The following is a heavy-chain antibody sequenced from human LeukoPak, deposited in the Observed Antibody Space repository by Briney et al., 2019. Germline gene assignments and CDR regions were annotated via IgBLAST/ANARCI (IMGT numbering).Heavy chain of an antibody. V-gene: IGHV1-69*05. Sequence: GASVKISCKASGGTFSSYAISWVRQAPGQGLEWMGRIIPIFGTANYAQKFQGRVTITTDESTSTAYMELSSLRSEDTAVYYCARDLGGSSGYWGQGTLVTVSS. J-gene: IGHJ4*02. CDR2: IIPIFGTA. D-gene: IGHD2-15*01. CDR1: GGTFSSYA. CDR3: ARDLGGSSGY.